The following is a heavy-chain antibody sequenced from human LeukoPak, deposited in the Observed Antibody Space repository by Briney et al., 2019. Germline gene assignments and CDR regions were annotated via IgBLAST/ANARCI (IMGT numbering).Heavy chain of an antibody. V-gene: IGHV3-30-3*01. J-gene: IGHJ4*02. D-gene: IGHD3-9*01. CDR1: GFTFSSYA. CDR2: ISYDGSNK. CDR3: ASGVYYDILTGYSGVDFDY. Sequence: GRSLRLSCAASGFTFSSYAMHWVRQAPGKGLEWVAVISYDGSNKYYADSVKGRFTISRDNSKNTLYPQMNSLRAEDTAVYYCASGVYYDILTGYSGVDFDYWGQGTLVTVSS.